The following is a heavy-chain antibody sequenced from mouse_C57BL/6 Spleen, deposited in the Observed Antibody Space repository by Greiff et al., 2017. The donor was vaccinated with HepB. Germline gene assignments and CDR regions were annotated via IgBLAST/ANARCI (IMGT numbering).Heavy chain of an antibody. CDR3: ARWSTAQATWFAY. CDR1: GYTFTSYW. CDR2: IDPNSGGT. Sequence: VQLQQSGAELVKPGASVKLSCKASGYTFTSYWMHWVKQRPGRGLEWIGRIDPNSGGTKYNEKFKSKATLTVDKPSSTSYMQLSSLTSEDSAVYYCARWSTAQATWFAYWGQGTLVTVSA. D-gene: IGHD3-2*02. V-gene: IGHV1-72*01. J-gene: IGHJ3*01.